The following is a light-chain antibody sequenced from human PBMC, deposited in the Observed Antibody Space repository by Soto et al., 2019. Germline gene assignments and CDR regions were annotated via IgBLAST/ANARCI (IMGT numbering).Light chain of an antibody. CDR1: QSISTY. Sequence: DIQMTQSPSSLSASVGNRVTITCRASQSISTYLNWYQKKPGKAPNLLMYAASTLQTGVPSRFGGSGSGADFNLTISSVQPEDFGTFYCQQAYNTPRTFGQGTKVDIK. V-gene: IGKV1-39*01. J-gene: IGKJ1*01. CDR3: QQAYNTPRT. CDR2: AAS.